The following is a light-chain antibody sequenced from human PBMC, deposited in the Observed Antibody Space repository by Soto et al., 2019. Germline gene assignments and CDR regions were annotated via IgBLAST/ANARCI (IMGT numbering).Light chain of an antibody. CDR2: DAA. Sequence: DIQLTQSPPSLSASVGDAVTITCQASQDITNYLNWYQQRSGKSPKLLIFDAANLERGVPSRFIGSGSGTHFTFTISSRQPEDVATYYCQQYENRPLTFGGGTKVE. V-gene: IGKV1-33*01. CDR1: QDITNY. J-gene: IGKJ4*01. CDR3: QQYENRPLT.